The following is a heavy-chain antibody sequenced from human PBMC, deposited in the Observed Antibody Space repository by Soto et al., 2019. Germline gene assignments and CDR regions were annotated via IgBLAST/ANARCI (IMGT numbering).Heavy chain of an antibody. Sequence: QVQLVQSGAEVKKPGASVKISCKASGYTFIHYYIHWVRQAPGQGLEWMAIINPNGGSTNYAQKFQGRVTVTSDTSTTTVSMELNSRASDDTAVYFCARSLLQGDFWGQGTLVTVSS. CDR3: ARSLLQGDF. D-gene: IGHD2-21*01. CDR2: INPNGGST. CDR1: GYTFIHYY. J-gene: IGHJ4*02. V-gene: IGHV1-46*01.